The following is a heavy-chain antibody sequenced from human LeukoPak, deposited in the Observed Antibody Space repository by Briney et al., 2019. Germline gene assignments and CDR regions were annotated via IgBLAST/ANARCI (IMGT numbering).Heavy chain of an antibody. CDR2: IYYSGST. J-gene: IGHJ5*02. D-gene: IGHD3-22*01. CDR3: ARGVAGYYDNSGYYYGHWFDP. CDR1: GGSISSGDYY. V-gene: IGHV4-30-4*01. Sequence: SETLSLTCTVSGGSISSGDYYWSWIRQPPGKGLEWIGYIYYSGSTYYNPSLKSRVTISVDTSKNQFPLKLSSVTAADTAVYYCARGVAGYYDNSGYYYGHWFDPWGQGTLVTVSS.